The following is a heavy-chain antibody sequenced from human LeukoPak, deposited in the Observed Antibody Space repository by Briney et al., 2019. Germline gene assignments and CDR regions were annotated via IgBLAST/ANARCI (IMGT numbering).Heavy chain of an antibody. D-gene: IGHD2-21*02. V-gene: IGHV4-34*01. Sequence: PSETLSLTCAVYGGSFSGYYWSWIRRPPGKGLEWIGEINHSGSTNYNPSLKSRVTISVDTSKNQFSLKLSSVTAADTAVYYCARGVYCGGDCYRFDYWGQGTLVTVSS. CDR2: INHSGST. J-gene: IGHJ4*02. CDR1: GGSFSGYY. CDR3: ARGVYCGGDCYRFDY.